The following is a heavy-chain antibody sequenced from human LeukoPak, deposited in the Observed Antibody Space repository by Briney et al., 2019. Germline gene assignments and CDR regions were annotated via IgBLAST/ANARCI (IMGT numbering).Heavy chain of an antibody. Sequence: SETLSLTCTVSGGSITSSIYYWGWIRQAPGKGLEWIGSIYHSGSTYYNPSLKSRVTISVDTSKNQFSLKLSSVTAADTAVYYCASFGAHSFDYWGQGTLVTVSS. J-gene: IGHJ4*02. CDR1: GGSITSSIYY. CDR2: IYHSGST. D-gene: IGHD3-10*01. CDR3: ASFGAHSFDY. V-gene: IGHV4-39*07.